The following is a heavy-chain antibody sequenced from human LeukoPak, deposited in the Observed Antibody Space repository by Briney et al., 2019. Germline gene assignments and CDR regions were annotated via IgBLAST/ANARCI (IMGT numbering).Heavy chain of an antibody. CDR3: VRGIKGYSSGWPYFDF. Sequence: ASVKVSCKASGYTFTSYYMHWVRQAPGQGLEWMGMIIPSRDSTNYAQRFQGRVTMTRDTSTSTVYMELSSLTSEDTAVYYCVRGIKGYSSGWPYFDFWGQGTLVTVSS. J-gene: IGHJ4*02. CDR2: IIPSRDST. CDR1: GYTFTSYY. V-gene: IGHV1-46*01. D-gene: IGHD6-19*01.